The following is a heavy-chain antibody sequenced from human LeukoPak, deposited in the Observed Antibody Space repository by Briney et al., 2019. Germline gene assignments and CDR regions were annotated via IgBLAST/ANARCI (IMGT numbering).Heavy chain of an antibody. CDR3: ARVQETVLDFWSGERLDY. V-gene: IGHV1-18*01. D-gene: IGHD3-3*01. Sequence: GASVKVSCMASGYTFTSYGISWVRQAPGQGLEWMGWISAYNGKTNYAQKLQGRVTMTTDTSTSTGYMELRSLRSDDTAVYYCARVQETVLDFWSGERLDYWGQGTLVTVSS. CDR2: ISAYNGKT. J-gene: IGHJ4*02. CDR1: GYTFTSYG.